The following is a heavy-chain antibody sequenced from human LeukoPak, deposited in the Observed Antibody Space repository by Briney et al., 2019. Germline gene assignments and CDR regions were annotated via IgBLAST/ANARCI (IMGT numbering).Heavy chain of an antibody. Sequence: SETLSLTCTVSGGSISSSSYCWGWIRQPPGKGLEWIGSIYYSGSTYYNPSLKSRVTISVDTSKNQFSLKLSSVTAADTAVYYCARDRRNYYDSSGGVDYWGQGTLVTVSS. J-gene: IGHJ4*02. CDR3: ARDRRNYYDSSGGVDY. V-gene: IGHV4-39*07. CDR1: GGSISSSSYC. CDR2: IYYSGST. D-gene: IGHD3-22*01.